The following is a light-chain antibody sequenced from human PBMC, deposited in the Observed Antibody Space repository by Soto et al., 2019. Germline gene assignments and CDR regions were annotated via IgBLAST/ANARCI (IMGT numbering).Light chain of an antibody. CDR3: LKDHNYPRK. Sequence: IQMTPSPSSLSASVVYIFTITCLASQSISRYLNWYQQKPGKAPNLLIYVASSLQSEVPSRFSGSGSGTDFTLTISSLQPEDFATYYCLKDHNYPRKCGQGTKGAIK. V-gene: IGKV1-6*01. CDR2: VAS. J-gene: IGKJ1*01. CDR1: QSISRY.